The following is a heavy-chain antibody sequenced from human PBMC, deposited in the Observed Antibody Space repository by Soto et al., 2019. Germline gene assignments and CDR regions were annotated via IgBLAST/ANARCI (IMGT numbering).Heavy chain of an antibody. D-gene: IGHD4-4*01. CDR2: ISGSSSFI. CDR3: ARAVSNWYRGVDY. Sequence: GGSLRLSCAASGFAFSSYSMNWVRQAPGKGLEWVSSISGSSSFIYYADSVKARFTISRDNAKNSLYLQMNSLRAEDTAVYYCARAVSNWYRGVDYWGQGTLVTVSS. CDR1: GFAFSSYS. J-gene: IGHJ4*02. V-gene: IGHV3-21*01.